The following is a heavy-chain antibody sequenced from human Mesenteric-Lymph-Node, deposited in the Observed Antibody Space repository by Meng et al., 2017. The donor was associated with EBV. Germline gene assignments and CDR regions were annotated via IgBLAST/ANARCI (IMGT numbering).Heavy chain of an antibody. V-gene: IGHV1-18*01. CDR2: ISPYNGNT. CDR3: ARDGSGDGYTFDY. J-gene: IGHJ4*02. CDR1: GYTFTNYG. D-gene: IGHD5-24*01. Sequence: QVQVVPSGAEVKKPGAAVKVSCKASGYTFTNYGINWVRQAPGQGIEWMGGISPYNGNTYSAQKFQGRVTMTTDTSTDTAYIELRSLRSDDTAVYSCARDGSGDGYTFDYWGQGTLVTASS.